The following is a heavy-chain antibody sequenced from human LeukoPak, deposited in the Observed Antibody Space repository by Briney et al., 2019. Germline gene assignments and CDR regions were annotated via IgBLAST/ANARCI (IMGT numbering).Heavy chain of an antibody. CDR1: GFTFDDYA. J-gene: IGHJ4*02. D-gene: IGHD1-14*01. Sequence: PGGSLRLSCAASGFTFDDYAMHWVRQAPGKGLEWVSGISWNSGSIGYADSVKGRFTISRDNAKNSLYLQMNSLRAEDTAVYYCARESDGKRGDYWGQGTLVTVSS. V-gene: IGHV3-9*01. CDR3: ARESDGKRGDY. CDR2: ISWNSGSI.